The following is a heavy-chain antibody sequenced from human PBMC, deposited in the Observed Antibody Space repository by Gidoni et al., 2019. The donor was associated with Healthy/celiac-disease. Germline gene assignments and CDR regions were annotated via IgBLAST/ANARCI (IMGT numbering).Heavy chain of an antibody. J-gene: IGHJ4*02. V-gene: IGHV4-38-2*02. CDR3: ARDPSSNYDFWSGYRYYFDY. D-gene: IGHD3-3*01. CDR2: IYHSGST. Sequence: QVQLQESGTGLVKPSETLSLTCAVSGYSISSGYYWGWIRQPPGKGLEWIGSIYHSGSTYYNPSLKSRVTISVDTSKNQFSLKLSSVTAADTAVYYCARDPSSNYDFWSGYRYYFDYWGQGTLVTVSS. CDR1: GYSISSGYY.